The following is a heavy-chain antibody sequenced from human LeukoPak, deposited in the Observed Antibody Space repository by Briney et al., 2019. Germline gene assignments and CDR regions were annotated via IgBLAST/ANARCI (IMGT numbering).Heavy chain of an antibody. CDR1: GGTFSSYA. J-gene: IGHJ4*02. CDR3: AREGYSYGLEFPYYFDY. Sequence: ASVKVSCKASGGTFSSYAISWMRQAPGQGLEWMGRIIPIFGTANYAQKFQGRVTITTDESTSTAYMELSSLRSEDTAVYYCAREGYSYGLEFPYYFDYWGQGTLVTVSS. CDR2: IIPIFGTA. V-gene: IGHV1-69*05. D-gene: IGHD5-18*01.